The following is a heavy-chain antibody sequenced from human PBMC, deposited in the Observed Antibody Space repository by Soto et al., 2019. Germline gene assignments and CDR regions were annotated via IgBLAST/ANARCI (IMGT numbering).Heavy chain of an antibody. Sequence: VGSLRLSCAASGFTFSSYWMHWVRQAPGKGLVWVSRVNSDGSSTSYADSVKGRFTISRDNAKNTLNLQMNSLRAEDTAVYYCARAKGSYGVDVWGQGTTVTVSS. CDR1: GFTFSSYW. J-gene: IGHJ6*02. CDR2: VNSDGSST. CDR3: ARAKGSYGVDV. V-gene: IGHV3-74*01.